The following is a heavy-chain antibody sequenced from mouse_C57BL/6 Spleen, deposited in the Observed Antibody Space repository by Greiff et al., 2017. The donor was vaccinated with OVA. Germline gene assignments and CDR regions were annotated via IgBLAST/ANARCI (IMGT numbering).Heavy chain of an antibody. V-gene: IGHV1-52*01. CDR3: ARGDYDESFYAMDY. Sequence: VQLQQPGAELVRPGSSVKLSCKASGYTFTSYWMHWVKQRPIQGLEWIGNIDPSDSETHYNQKFKDKATLTVDKSSSTAYMQLSSLTSEDSAVYDCARGDYDESFYAMDYWGQGTSVTVSS. CDR2: IDPSDSET. CDR1: GYTFTSYW. D-gene: IGHD2-4*01. J-gene: IGHJ4*01.